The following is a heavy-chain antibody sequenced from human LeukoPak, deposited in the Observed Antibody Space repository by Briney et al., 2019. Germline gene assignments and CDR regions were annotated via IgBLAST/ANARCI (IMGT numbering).Heavy chain of an antibody. J-gene: IGHJ5*02. Sequence: PSETLSLTCTVSGGSISSSSYYWGWIRQPPGKGLEWIGSIYYSGSTYYNPSLKSRVTISVDTSKNQFSLKLSSVTAADTAVYYCAREGVYGDYVFAYNWFDPWGQGSLVTVSS. CDR2: IYYSGST. V-gene: IGHV4-39*02. CDR1: GGSISSSSYY. D-gene: IGHD4-17*01. CDR3: AREGVYGDYVFAYNWFDP.